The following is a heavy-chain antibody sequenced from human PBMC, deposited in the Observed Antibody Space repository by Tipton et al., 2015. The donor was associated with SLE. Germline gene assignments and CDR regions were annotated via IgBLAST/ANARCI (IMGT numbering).Heavy chain of an antibody. D-gene: IGHD6-19*01. CDR2: IYYSGST. CDR1: GGSVSSGRYY. Sequence: TLSLTCTVSGGSVSSGRYYWSWIRQPPGKGLEWIGYIYYSGSTYYNPSLKSRVTISIDTSKNQFSLKLTSVTAADTAVYFCARAGRWLVRFFDYWGQGTLVTVSS. V-gene: IGHV4-31*03. J-gene: IGHJ4*02. CDR3: ARAGRWLVRFFDY.